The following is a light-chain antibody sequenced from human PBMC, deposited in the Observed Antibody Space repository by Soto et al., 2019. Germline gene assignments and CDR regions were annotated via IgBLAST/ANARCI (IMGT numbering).Light chain of an antibody. CDR2: EVS. J-gene: IGLJ1*01. V-gene: IGLV2-8*01. Sequence: QSALTQPPSASGSPGQSVTISCTGTSSDVGGYNYVSWYQQHPGKAPKLMIYEVSKRPSGVPDRFSGSKSGNTASLTVSGLQAEDEADYYCSSYAGSPPYVFGTGIKVTVL. CDR1: SSDVGGYNY. CDR3: SSYAGSPPYV.